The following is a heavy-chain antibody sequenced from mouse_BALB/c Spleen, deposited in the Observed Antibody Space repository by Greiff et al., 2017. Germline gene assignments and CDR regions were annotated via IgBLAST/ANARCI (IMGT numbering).Heavy chain of an antibody. Sequence: QVQLKQSGAELAKPGASVKMSCKASGYTFTSYWMHWVKQRPGQGLEWIGYINPSTGYTEYNQKFKDKATLTADKSSSTAYMQLSSLTSEDSAVYYCARGWLHYAMDYWGQGTSVTVSS. CDR2: INPSTGYT. V-gene: IGHV1-7*01. CDR1: GYTFTSYW. CDR3: ARGWLHYAMDY. J-gene: IGHJ4*01. D-gene: IGHD2-3*01.